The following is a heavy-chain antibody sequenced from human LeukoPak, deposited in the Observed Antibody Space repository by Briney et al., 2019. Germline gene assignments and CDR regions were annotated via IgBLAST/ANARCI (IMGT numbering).Heavy chain of an antibody. J-gene: IGHJ4*02. CDR2: IYYSGST. V-gene: IGHV4-39*07. CDR3: ARVHPTGILSPFLTTHKQYYFDC. CDR1: GGSIRSSSYY. Sequence: PSETLSLTCTVSGGSIRSSSYYWGWIRQPPGKGLEWIGSIYYSGSTYYNPSLKSRVTISVDTSKNQFSLKLSSVTAADTAVYYCARVHPTGILSPFLTTHKQYYFDCWGQGTLVTVSS. D-gene: IGHD2-15*01.